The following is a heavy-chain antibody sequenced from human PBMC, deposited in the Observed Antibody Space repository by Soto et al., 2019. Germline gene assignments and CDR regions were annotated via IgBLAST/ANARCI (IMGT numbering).Heavy chain of an antibody. V-gene: IGHV1-3*01. CDR3: ARAPRGPTVTTSLYYYYMDV. Sequence: ASVKVSCKASGYTFTSYAMHWVRQAPGQRLERMGWINAGNGNTKYSQKFQGRVTITRDTSASTAYMELSSLRSEDTAVYYCARAPRGPTVTTSLYYYYMDVWGKGTTVTVS. D-gene: IGHD4-17*01. CDR2: INAGNGNT. CDR1: GYTFTSYA. J-gene: IGHJ6*03.